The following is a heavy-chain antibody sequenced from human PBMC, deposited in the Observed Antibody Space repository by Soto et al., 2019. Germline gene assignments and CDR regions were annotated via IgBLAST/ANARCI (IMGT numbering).Heavy chain of an antibody. CDR2: TKSKTDGGTT. CDR3: TTYQWLVIDG. V-gene: IGHV3-15*01. J-gene: IGHJ4*02. Sequence: GGSLRLSCAASGFTFSNAWMSWVRQAPGKGLEWVGRTKSKTDGGTTDYAAPVKGRFTISRDDSKNTLYLQMNSLKTEDTAVYYCTTYQWLVIDGWGQGTLVTVSS. D-gene: IGHD6-19*01. CDR1: GFTFSNAW.